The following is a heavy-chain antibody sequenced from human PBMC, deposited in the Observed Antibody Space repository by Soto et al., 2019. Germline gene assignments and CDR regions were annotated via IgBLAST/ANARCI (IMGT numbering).Heavy chain of an antibody. Sequence: SETLSLTCAVYGGSFSGYYWSWIRQPPGKGLEWIGEINHSGSTNYNPSLKSRVTISVDTSKNQFSLKLSSVTAADTAVYYCARVAVGATGYYYYYYGMDVWGQGTTVTVSS. V-gene: IGHV4-34*01. CDR2: INHSGST. D-gene: IGHD1-26*01. CDR3: ARVAVGATGYYYYYYGMDV. CDR1: GGSFSGYY. J-gene: IGHJ6*02.